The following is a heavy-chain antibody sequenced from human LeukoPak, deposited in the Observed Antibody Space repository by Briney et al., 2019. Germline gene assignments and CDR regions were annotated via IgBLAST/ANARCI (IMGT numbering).Heavy chain of an antibody. Sequence: GGSLRLPCAASGFTFDDYAMHWVRQAPGKGLEWVSGISWNSGSIGYADSVKGRFTISRDNAKNSLYLQMNSLRAEDTALYYCAKSRGSSYYYYYMDVWGKGTTVTVSS. D-gene: IGHD6-6*01. CDR1: GFTFDDYA. CDR2: ISWNSGSI. J-gene: IGHJ6*03. V-gene: IGHV3-9*01. CDR3: AKSRGSSYYYYYMDV.